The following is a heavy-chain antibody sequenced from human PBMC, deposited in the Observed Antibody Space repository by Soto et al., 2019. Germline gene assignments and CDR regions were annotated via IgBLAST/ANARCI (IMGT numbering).Heavy chain of an antibody. CDR1: GGSFGSVA. V-gene: IGHV1-69*06. Sequence: QVHLLQSGAEVKKPGSSVKVSCKASGGSFGSVAFNWVRQAPGQGLEWMGGIIPIFGAPTYAQRFQGRVTLSADNSTTTVFMELNSLRSEDTAVYYFANMRMAVGGTAPYSYDMDVWGQGTTVIVSS. CDR2: IIPIFGAP. D-gene: IGHD6-19*01. J-gene: IGHJ6*02. CDR3: ANMRMAVGGTAPYSYDMDV.